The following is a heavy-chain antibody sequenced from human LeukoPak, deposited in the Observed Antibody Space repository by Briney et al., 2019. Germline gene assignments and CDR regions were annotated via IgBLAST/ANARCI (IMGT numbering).Heavy chain of an antibody. Sequence: PSETLSLTCNVSGVSVSDGRYYWTWIRQHPGKGLEWIGYKYYSGSAKYNPSLKSRLTISIDTSKNQFSLQLSSVTAADTATYYCPTPYWSGTRCLDVFDMWGQGTRVTVSS. J-gene: IGHJ3*02. D-gene: IGHD2-2*01. CDR2: KYYSGSA. V-gene: IGHV4-31*03. CDR3: PTPYWSGTRCLDVFDM. CDR1: GVSVSDGRYY.